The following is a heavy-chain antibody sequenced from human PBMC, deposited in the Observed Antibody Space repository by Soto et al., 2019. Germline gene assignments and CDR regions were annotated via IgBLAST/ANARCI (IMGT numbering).Heavy chain of an antibody. V-gene: IGHV4-59*01. CDR2: IYYSGST. Sequence: SETLSLTCTVSGGSISSYYWSWIRQPPGKGLEWIGYIYYSGSTNYNPSLKSRVTISVDTSKNQFSLRLSSVTAADTAVYYCARDRQGFYGEQHYYGMDVWGQGTTVTVSS. CDR1: GGSISSYY. CDR3: ARDRQGFYGEQHYYGMDV. J-gene: IGHJ6*02. D-gene: IGHD4-17*01.